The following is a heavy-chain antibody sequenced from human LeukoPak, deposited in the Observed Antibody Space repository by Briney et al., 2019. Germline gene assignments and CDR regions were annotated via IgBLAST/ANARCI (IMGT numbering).Heavy chain of an antibody. V-gene: IGHV4-61*02. J-gene: IGHJ5*02. D-gene: IGHD2-15*01. CDR2: IYTRGST. CDR3: ARERGYCSGGSCPGEWFDP. CDR1: GGSISSGSYY. Sequence: PSETLSLTCTVSGGSISSGSYYRSWIRQPAGKGLECIGRIYTRGSTNYNPSLKSRVTISVDTSKNQFSLKLSSVTAADTAVYYCARERGYCSGGSCPGEWFDPWGQGTLVIVSS.